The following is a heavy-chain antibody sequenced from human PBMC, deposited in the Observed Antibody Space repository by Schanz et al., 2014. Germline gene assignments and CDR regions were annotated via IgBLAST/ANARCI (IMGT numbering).Heavy chain of an antibody. CDR3: ARGRTFDY. CDR2: INPSGGST. J-gene: IGHJ4*02. V-gene: IGHV1-46*01. CDR1: GYTLSAYS. Sequence: QVQLVQSGTQVKKPGASVKVSCKASGYTLSAYSLHWVRQAPGQGLEWMGMINPSGGSTTYAQKFQGRVTMTRDTSTSTVYIELHILTSEDTAVYYCARGRTFDYWGQGTLVTVSS.